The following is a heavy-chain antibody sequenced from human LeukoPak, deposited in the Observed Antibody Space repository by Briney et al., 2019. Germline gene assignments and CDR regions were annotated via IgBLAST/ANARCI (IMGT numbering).Heavy chain of an antibody. Sequence: SETLSLTCTVSGGSISSYYWTWIRQPAGKGLEWIGHFYSTGSTNYNPSLKSRVTMSVDTSKNQFSLKLSSVTAADTAVYYCARDQYSGSLDYWGQGTLVTVSS. D-gene: IGHD1-26*01. CDR3: ARDQYSGSLDY. CDR2: FYSTGST. V-gene: IGHV4-4*07. J-gene: IGHJ4*02. CDR1: GGSISSYY.